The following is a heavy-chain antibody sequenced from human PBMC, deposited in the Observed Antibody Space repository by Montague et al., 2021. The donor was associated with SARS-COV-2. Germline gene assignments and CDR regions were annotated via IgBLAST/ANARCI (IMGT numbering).Heavy chain of an antibody. D-gene: IGHD3-10*01. CDR2: ITSSGIFI. CDR1: TFTLSSYE. CDR3: ASVGKARHYYGSGSNYYGMDV. J-gene: IGHJ6*02. V-gene: IGHV3-48*03. Sequence: SLRLSCEASTFTLSSYELNWVRQAPGKGLEWVSKITSSGIFIYYADSVKGRFTISRDDAKNTLYLQMNSLRAEDTAVYYCASVGKARHYYGSGSNYYGMDVWGQGTTVTVSS.